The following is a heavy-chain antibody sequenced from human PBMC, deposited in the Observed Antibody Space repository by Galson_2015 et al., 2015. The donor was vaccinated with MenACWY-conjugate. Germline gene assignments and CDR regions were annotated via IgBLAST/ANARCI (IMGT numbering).Heavy chain of an antibody. V-gene: IGHV3-23*01. CDR2: ISNSGSST. Sequence: SLRLSCAASGFTFTTYAMSWVRQAPGKGLEWVSAISNSGSSTYYADSVKGRFAISRDNSKNTLYLQMDSLRAEDTAVYYCAKRQRVSSNTWYTLYYWGQGTLVTVSS. J-gene: IGHJ4*02. CDR3: AKRQRVSSNTWYTLYY. CDR1: GFTFTTYA. D-gene: IGHD6-13*01.